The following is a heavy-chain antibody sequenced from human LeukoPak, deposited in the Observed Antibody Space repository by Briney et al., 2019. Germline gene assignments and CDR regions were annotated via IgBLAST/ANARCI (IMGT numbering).Heavy chain of an antibody. J-gene: IGHJ4*02. V-gene: IGHV1-18*01. D-gene: IGHD3-22*01. CDR2: ISAYNGNT. CDR1: GYTFTSYG. Sequence: GASVKVSCKASGYTFTSYGISWVRQAPRQGLEWMGWISAYNGNTNYAQKLQGRVTMTTDTSTSTAYMELRSLRSDDTAVYYCARVSMGYYDSSGYYSNWGQGTLVTVSS. CDR3: ARVSMGYYDSSGYYSN.